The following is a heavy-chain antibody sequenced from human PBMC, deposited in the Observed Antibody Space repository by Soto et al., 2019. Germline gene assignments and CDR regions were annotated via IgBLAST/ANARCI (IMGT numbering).Heavy chain of an antibody. CDR2: IWYDGSNK. D-gene: IGHD1-26*01. V-gene: IGHV3-33*01. CDR3: ARDREASQRGGFDP. Sequence: QVQLVESGGGVVQPGRSLRLSCAASGFTFSSYGMHWVRQAPGKGLEWVAVIWYDGSNKYYADSVKGRFTISRDNSKNTLYLQMNSLRAEDTTVYYCARDREASQRGGFDPWGQGTLVTVSS. CDR1: GFTFSSYG. J-gene: IGHJ5*02.